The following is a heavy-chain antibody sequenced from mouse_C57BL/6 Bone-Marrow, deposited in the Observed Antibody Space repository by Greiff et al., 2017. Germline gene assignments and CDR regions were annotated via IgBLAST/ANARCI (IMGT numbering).Heavy chain of an antibody. CDR3: ANYYGIY. CDR2: ISSGSSTI. Sequence: DVKLVESGGGLVKPGGSLKLSCAASGFTFSDYGMHWVRQAPEKGLEWVAYISSGSSTIYYADTVKGLFTISRDNAKNTLFLQMTSLRSEDTAMYYCANYYGIYWGQGTLVTVS. V-gene: IGHV5-17*01. D-gene: IGHD1-1*01. CDR1: GFTFSDYG. J-gene: IGHJ3*01.